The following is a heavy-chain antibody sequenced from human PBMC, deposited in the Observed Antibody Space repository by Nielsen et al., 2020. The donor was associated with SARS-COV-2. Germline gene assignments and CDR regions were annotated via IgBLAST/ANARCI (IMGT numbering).Heavy chain of an antibody. CDR1: GLTFNNAW. CDR3: ARVNPTSGSWFDAFDI. Sequence: GESLKISCAASGLTFNNAWMNWVRQAPGKGLEWVGRIKSKADGGTTDYAAPVKGRFTISRDDSKNTLYLQMNSLKIDDTAVYYCARVNPTSGSWFDAFDIWGQGTLVTVSS. D-gene: IGHD1-26*01. CDR2: IKSKADGGTT. V-gene: IGHV3-15*01. J-gene: IGHJ3*02.